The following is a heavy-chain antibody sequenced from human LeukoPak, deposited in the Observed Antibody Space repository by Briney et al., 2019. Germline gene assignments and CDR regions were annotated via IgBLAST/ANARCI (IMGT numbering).Heavy chain of an antibody. CDR2: ISGSGDAT. D-gene: IGHD3-10*01. CDR3: AKSDCASDGCKLLNY. J-gene: IGHJ4*02. Sequence: GGSLRLSCAVSGFMFRQHTMSWVREAPGKRMEWVSSISGSGDATRYADSVMGRFTISRDNAKNTLSLQMNSLRAEDTAVYYCAKSDCASDGCKLLNYWGQGTLVTASS. V-gene: IGHV3-23*01. CDR1: GFMFRQHT.